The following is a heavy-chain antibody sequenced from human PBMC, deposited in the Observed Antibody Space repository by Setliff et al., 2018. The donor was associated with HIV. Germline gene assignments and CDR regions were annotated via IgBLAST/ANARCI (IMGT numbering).Heavy chain of an antibody. D-gene: IGHD2-8*01. CDR2: INHSGDS. CDR3: ARGVYPREFYFDY. Sequence: SETLSLTCAVYGGSLNNHFWTWIRQAPGKGLEWIAEINHSGDSNYSPSLKSRVTMSVDTSKNQCSLRLNSVTAADTAVYYCARGVYPREFYFDYWGQGSLVTVSS. V-gene: IGHV4-34*01. CDR1: GGSLNNHF. J-gene: IGHJ4*02.